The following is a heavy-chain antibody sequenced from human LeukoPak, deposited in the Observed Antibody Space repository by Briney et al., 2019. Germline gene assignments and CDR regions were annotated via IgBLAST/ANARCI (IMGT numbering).Heavy chain of an antibody. J-gene: IGHJ5*02. CDR3: ARFSIVGATPSRGWFDP. D-gene: IGHD1-26*01. Sequence: PSETLSLTCTVSGGSISSYYWSWIRQPPGKGLEWIGYIYYSGSTNYNPSLKSRATISVDTSKNQFSLKLSSVTAADTAVYYCARFSIVGATPSRGWFDPWGQGTLVTVSS. CDR1: GGSISSYY. CDR2: IYYSGST. V-gene: IGHV4-59*08.